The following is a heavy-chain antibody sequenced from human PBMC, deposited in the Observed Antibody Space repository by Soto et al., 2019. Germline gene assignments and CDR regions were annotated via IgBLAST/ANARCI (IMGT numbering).Heavy chain of an antibody. D-gene: IGHD3-22*01. V-gene: IGHV4-34*01. J-gene: IGHJ4*02. Sequence: QVQIQQWGVGLLKPSETLSLSCTVYGGSFSNYAWSWIRQPPGRGLEWIGEIYHNGKSHYNPSLKSLVTIAVDTSKNQFSLKVSSVVAADPAVYFCARGGYWRFDYWGQGALVTVSS. CDR1: GGSFSNYA. CDR2: IYHNGKS. CDR3: ARGGYWRFDY.